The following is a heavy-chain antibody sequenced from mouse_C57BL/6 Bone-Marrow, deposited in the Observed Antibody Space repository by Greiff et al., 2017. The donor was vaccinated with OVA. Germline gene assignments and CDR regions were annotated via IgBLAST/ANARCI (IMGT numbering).Heavy chain of an antibody. V-gene: IGHV5-9-1*02. Sequence: EVMLVESGEGLVKPGGSLKLSCAASGFTFSSYAMSWVRQTPEKRLEWVAYISSGGDYTYYADTVKGRFTISRDNARNTLYLQMSSLKSEDTAMYYWTRDRYFAWFAYWGQGTLVTVSA. CDR2: ISSGGDYT. CDR3: TRDRYFAWFAY. CDR1: GFTFSSYA. J-gene: IGHJ3*01.